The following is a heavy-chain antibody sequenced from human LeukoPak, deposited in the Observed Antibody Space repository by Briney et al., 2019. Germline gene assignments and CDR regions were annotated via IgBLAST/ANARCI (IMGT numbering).Heavy chain of an antibody. V-gene: IGHV1-8*01. CDR1: GFTFTSYD. D-gene: IGHD3-10*01. J-gene: IGHJ5*02. CDR2: MNPNNGNT. Sequence: ASVKVSCKASGFTFTSYDINWVRQASGQGLEWMGWMNPNNGNTGYAQKFQGRVTMTRDTSISTAYMELRGLRSEDTAVYYCVRDGEGVAISVNYWFDPWGQGALVTVSS. CDR3: VRDGEGVAISVNYWFDP.